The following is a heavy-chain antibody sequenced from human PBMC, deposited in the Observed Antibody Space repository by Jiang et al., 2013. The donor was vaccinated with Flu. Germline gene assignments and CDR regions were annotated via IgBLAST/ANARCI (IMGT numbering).Heavy chain of an antibody. J-gene: IGHJ5*02. CDR3: ARGAGTWGRDWFDP. V-gene: IGHV1-8*01. D-gene: IGHD1/OR15-1a*01. CDR1: GYTFTSND. CDR2: MNANSGNT. Sequence: SGAEVKKPGASVRVSCKASGYTFTSNDINWVRQATGQGLEWMGWMNANSGNTGYAQKFQGRVTMTRDISISTAYMELSSLTSEDTAVYYCARGAGTWGRDWFDPWGQGTLVTVSS.